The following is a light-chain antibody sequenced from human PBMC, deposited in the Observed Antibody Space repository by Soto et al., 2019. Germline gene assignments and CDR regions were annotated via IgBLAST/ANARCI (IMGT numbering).Light chain of an antibody. CDR2: DAS. CDR3: QQRYHWCT. J-gene: IGKJ2*02. V-gene: IGKV3-11*01. Sequence: EIVLTQSPATLSLSPGERATLSCRASQSVSSYLAWYQQKPGQAPRLLIYDASNRATGIPARFSGSGSGTDFTLTISSLEPEDFAVYYCQQRYHWCTFGQGTKLEIK. CDR1: QSVSSY.